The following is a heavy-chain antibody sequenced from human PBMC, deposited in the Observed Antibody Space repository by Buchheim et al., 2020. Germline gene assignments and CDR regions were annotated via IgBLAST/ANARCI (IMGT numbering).Heavy chain of an antibody. D-gene: IGHD6-19*01. Sequence: EVQLLESGGGLVQPGGSLRLSCAASGFTFSSYAMSWVRQAPGKGLEWVSAISGSGGSTYYADSAKGRFTISRDNSKNTLSLQMNRLGAEDTAVYYCAKEGYSSGWYGMYYFDYWGQGTL. CDR2: ISGSGGST. V-gene: IGHV3-23*01. J-gene: IGHJ4*02. CDR3: AKEGYSSGWYGMYYFDY. CDR1: GFTFSSYA.